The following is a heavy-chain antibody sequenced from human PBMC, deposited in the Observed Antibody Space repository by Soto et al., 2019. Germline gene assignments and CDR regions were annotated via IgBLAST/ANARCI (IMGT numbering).Heavy chain of an antibody. J-gene: IGHJ4*02. CDR3: AKDRYYDYVWGSSPFLDY. D-gene: IGHD3-16*01. V-gene: IGHV3-21*01. CDR1: GFTFSSYI. CDR2: MSRSSSSI. Sequence: GGSLRLSCAASGFTFSSYIKNFVRQAPGKGLEWVSSMSRSSSSIYYADSVKGRFTISRDNSKNTLYLQMSSLRAEGTAVYYCAKDRYYDYVWGSSPFLDYWGQGTLVTVSS.